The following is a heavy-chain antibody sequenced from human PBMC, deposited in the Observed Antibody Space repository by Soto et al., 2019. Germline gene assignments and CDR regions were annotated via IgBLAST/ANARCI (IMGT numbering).Heavy chain of an antibody. V-gene: IGHV3-23*01. D-gene: IGHD3-10*01. CDR3: AKKLHFGSRTYYFYFDY. J-gene: IGHJ4*02. Sequence: EVQLLESGGGLVQPGGSLRLSCAASGFTFSHYAMSWVRQAPGKGLEWVSTITYSGGSTYYADSVKGRFIISRDNSKNTQSLQMNSLRVKDTAVYYCAKKLHFGSRTYYFYFDYWGQGTLVTVSS. CDR2: ITYSGGST. CDR1: GFTFSHYA.